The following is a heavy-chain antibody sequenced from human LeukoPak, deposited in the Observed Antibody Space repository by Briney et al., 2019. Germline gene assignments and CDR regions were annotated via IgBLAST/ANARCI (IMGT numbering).Heavy chain of an antibody. J-gene: IGHJ5*02. Sequence: VASVKVSCKTSGYTFTDYYMHWVRQAPGQGLEWMGWINPNSGGTDYAQKFQGRVTMTRDTSISTAYMELSGLRSDDTAVYYCASLYGYCSTTSCPGGNWFDPWGQGTLVTVSS. CDR2: INPNSGGT. CDR3: ASLYGYCSTTSCPGGNWFDP. CDR1: GYTFTDYY. V-gene: IGHV1-2*02. D-gene: IGHD2-2*03.